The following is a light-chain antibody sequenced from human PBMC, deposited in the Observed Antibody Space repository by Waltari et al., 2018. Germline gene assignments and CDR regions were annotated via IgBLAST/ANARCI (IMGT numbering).Light chain of an antibody. CDR3: QQVNSDPVT. Sequence: IQLTQSPSSLSASVGDRVTLTCRASQGISSYLAWYQQKPGKAPKLLIYAGSTLLNGVPSRFGGGGVGTDFTLTISSLQPDDFATYYCQQVNSDPVTFGPGTTVAIK. J-gene: IGKJ3*01. CDR1: QGISSY. V-gene: IGKV1-9*01. CDR2: AGS.